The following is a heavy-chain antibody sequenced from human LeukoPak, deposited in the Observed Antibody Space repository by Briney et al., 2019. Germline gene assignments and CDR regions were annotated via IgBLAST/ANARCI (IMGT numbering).Heavy chain of an antibody. Sequence: SETLSLTCTVSGGSINNYYWSWIRQPPGKELEWVGYIYYSGTTSYNPSLKSRVTISLDTSKNQFSLKLTSVTAADTALYYCARSGAAGGMYWGQGTLVTVSS. CDR2: IYYSGTT. D-gene: IGHD6-13*01. CDR3: ARSGAAGGMY. CDR1: GGSINNYY. J-gene: IGHJ4*02. V-gene: IGHV4-59*01.